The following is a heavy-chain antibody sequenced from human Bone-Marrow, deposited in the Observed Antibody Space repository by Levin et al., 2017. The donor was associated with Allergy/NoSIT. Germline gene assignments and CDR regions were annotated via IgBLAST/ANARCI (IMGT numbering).Heavy chain of an antibody. D-gene: IGHD1-26*01. Sequence: GGSLRLSCKGSGYSFTSYWIGWVRQMPGKGLEWMGIIYPGDSDTRYSPSFQGQVTISADKSISTAYLQWSSLKASDTAMYYCARRIVGATGAFDIWGQGTMVTVSS. CDR3: ARRIVGATGAFDI. V-gene: IGHV5-51*01. CDR2: IYPGDSDT. J-gene: IGHJ3*02. CDR1: GYSFTSYW.